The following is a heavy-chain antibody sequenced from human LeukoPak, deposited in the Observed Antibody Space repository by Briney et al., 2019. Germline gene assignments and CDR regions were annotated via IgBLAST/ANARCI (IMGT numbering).Heavy chain of an antibody. CDR1: GGSISTSSYY. V-gene: IGHV4-39*07. CDR3: ARGAAVGLHRSDYYFDY. J-gene: IGHJ4*02. CDR2: IYYSGST. D-gene: IGHD4-11*01. Sequence: PSETLSLTCTVAGGSISTSSYYWGWIRQPPGKGLEWIGSIYYSGSTDYNPSLKSRVTISVDTSKNQFSLKLSSVTAADTAVYYCARGAAVGLHRSDYYFDYWGQGTLVTVSS.